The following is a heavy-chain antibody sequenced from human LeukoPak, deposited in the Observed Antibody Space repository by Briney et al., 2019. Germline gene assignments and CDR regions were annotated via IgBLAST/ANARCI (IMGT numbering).Heavy chain of an antibody. CDR3: TTPPLDYYYDSSGRDY. CDR1: GFTFSNAW. J-gene: IGHJ4*02. CDR2: IKSKTDGGTT. D-gene: IGHD3-22*01. V-gene: IGHV3-15*01. Sequence: GGSLRLSCAASGFTFSNAWMSWVRQAPGKGLEWVGRIKSKTDGGTTDYAAPVKGGFTISRDDSKNTLYLQMNSLKTEDTAVYYCTTPPLDYYYDSSGRDYWGQGTLVTVSS.